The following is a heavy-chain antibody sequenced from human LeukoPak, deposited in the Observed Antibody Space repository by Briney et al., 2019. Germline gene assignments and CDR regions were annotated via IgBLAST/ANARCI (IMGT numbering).Heavy chain of an antibody. J-gene: IGHJ4*02. D-gene: IGHD3-22*01. V-gene: IGHV3-49*04. CDR3: TRVMIVVVAADY. Sequence: GGSLRLSCTASGFTFGDYAMSWVRQAPGKGLEWVGFIRSKAYGGTTEYATSVKGRFTISRDDSKNIAYLQMNSLKTEDTAVYYCTRVMIVVVAADYWGQGTLVTVSS. CDR2: IRSKAYGGTT. CDR1: GFTFGDYA.